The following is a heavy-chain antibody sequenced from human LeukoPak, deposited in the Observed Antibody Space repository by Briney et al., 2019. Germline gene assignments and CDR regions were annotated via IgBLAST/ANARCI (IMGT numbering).Heavy chain of an antibody. Sequence: SGGSLRLSCAASGFTFSSYWIHWVRQAPGKGLVWVSRINTDGSSTSYADSVKGRFTISRDNAKNTLYLQMNSLRAEDTAVYYCAREITTEYYFDYWGQGTLVTVS. CDR2: INTDGSST. J-gene: IGHJ4*02. D-gene: IGHD3-22*01. V-gene: IGHV3-74*01. CDR3: AREITTEYYFDY. CDR1: GFTFSSYW.